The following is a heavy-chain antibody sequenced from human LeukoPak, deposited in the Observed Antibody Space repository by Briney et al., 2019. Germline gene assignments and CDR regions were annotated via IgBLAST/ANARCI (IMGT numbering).Heavy chain of an antibody. CDR3: ARVTTAYGSGTEHRPFDY. Sequence: PGGSLRLSCAASGFTFSSYSMNWVRQAPGKGLEWVSYISSSSSTIYYADSVKGRFTISRDNSKSTLYLQMNSLRAEDTAVFYCARVTTAYGSGTEHRPFDYWGQGTLVTVSS. J-gene: IGHJ4*02. CDR2: ISSSSSTI. V-gene: IGHV3-48*01. D-gene: IGHD3-10*01. CDR1: GFTFSSYS.